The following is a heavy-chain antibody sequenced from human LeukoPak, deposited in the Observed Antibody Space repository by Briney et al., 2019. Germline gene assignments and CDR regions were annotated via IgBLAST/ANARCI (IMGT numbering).Heavy chain of an antibody. J-gene: IGHJ3*02. D-gene: IGHD6-13*01. CDR1: GFTFSSYG. CDR3: ARDGPLWYSSSWYTAFDI. V-gene: IGHV3-30*03. CDR2: ISYDGSNK. Sequence: GGSLRLSCAASGFTFSSYGMHWVRQAPGKGLEWVAVISYDGSNKYYADSVKGRFTISRDNSKNTLYLQMNSLRSEDTAVYYCARDGPLWYSSSWYTAFDIWGQGTMVTVSS.